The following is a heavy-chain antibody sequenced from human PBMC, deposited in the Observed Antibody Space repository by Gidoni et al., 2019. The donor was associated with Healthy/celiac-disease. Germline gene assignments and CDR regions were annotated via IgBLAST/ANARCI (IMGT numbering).Heavy chain of an antibody. V-gene: IGHV3-30-3*01. CDR1: GFTFSSYA. Sequence: QVQLVESGGGVVQPGRSLRLSCAASGFTFSSYAMHWVRQAPGKGLEWVAVISYDGSNKYYADSVKGRFTISRDNSKNTLYLQMNSLRAEDTAVYYCARDRRIVVVITGYYYYYGMDVWGQGTTVTVSS. CDR3: ARDRRIVVVITGYYYYYGMDV. CDR2: ISYDGSNK. D-gene: IGHD3-22*01. J-gene: IGHJ6*02.